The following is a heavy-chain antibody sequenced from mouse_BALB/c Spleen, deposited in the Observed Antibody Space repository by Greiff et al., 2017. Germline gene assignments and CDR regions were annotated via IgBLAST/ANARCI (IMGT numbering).Heavy chain of an antibody. Sequence: VKLMESGAELVRPGTSVKVSCKASGYAFTNYLIEWVKQRPGQGLEWIGVINPGSGGTNYNEKFKGKATLTADKSSSTAYMQLSSLTSDDSAVYFCAHSSPLPMDDWGQGTSVTVSS. CDR1: GYAFTNYL. CDR3: AHSSPLPMDD. CDR2: INPGSGGT. D-gene: IGHD1-1*01. J-gene: IGHJ4*01. V-gene: IGHV1-54*01.